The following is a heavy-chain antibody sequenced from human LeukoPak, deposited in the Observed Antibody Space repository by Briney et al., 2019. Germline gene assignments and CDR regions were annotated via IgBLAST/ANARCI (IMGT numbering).Heavy chain of an antibody. V-gene: IGHV3-48*01. CDR3: ARVLSDILTGYYTSYYYYYMDV. Sequence: GGSLRLSCAASGFTFSSYNMNWVRQAPGKGLEWVSYISSINSTIHYADSVKGRFTISRDNAKNSLYLQMNSLRAEDTAVYYCARVLSDILTGYYTSYYYYYMDVWGKGTTVTISS. CDR1: GFTFSSYN. J-gene: IGHJ6*03. D-gene: IGHD3-9*01. CDR2: ISSINSTI.